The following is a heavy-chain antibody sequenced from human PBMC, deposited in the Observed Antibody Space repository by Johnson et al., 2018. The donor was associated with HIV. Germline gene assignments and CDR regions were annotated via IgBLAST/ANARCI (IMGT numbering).Heavy chain of an antibody. CDR2: ISYDGSNK. J-gene: IGHJ3*02. D-gene: IGHD6-19*01. CDR1: GFTFSSYG. Sequence: QVQLVESGGGVVQPGRSLRLSCAASGFTFSSYGMHWVRQAPGKGLEWVAVISYDGSNKYYADSVKGRFTISRDNSKNTLYLQMNSLRAEDTAVYYCAKAYSSGWWALDIWGLGAMVTVSS. V-gene: IGHV3-30*18. CDR3: AKAYSSGWWALDI.